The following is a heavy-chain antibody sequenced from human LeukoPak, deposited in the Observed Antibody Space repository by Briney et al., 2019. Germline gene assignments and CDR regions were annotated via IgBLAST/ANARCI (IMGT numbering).Heavy chain of an antibody. CDR1: GGSFSGYY. J-gene: IGHJ4*02. CDR2: IDHSGST. V-gene: IGHV4-34*01. Sequence: PSETLSLTCAVYGGSFSGYYWSWIRQPPGKGLEWIGEIDHSGSTNYNPSLKSRVTISVDTSKNQFSLKLSSVTAADTAVYYCARRTEIVVVSVLDYWGQGTLVTVSS. CDR3: ARRTEIVVVSVLDY. D-gene: IGHD2-21*02.